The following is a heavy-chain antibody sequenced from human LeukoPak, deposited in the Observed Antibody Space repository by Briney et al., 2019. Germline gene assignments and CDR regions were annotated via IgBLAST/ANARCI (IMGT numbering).Heavy chain of an antibody. D-gene: IGHD3-10*01. J-gene: IGHJ6*02. CDR3: ARTSRHFYGSGTNLTPWPAGMDV. V-gene: IGHV4-59*01. CDR1: GGSLSGFF. Sequence: SETQSLTCTVSGGSLSGFFWTWIRQPPGRVLEWIGSIYYSGSSTKYNPSLKSRVTISVDTSKTQFSLTLNSATAVDTAVYYCARTSRHFYGSGTNLTPWPAGMDVWGQGTTVTVSS. CDR2: IYYSGSST.